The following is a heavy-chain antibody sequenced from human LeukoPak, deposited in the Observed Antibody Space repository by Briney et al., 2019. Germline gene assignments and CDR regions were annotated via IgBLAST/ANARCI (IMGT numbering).Heavy chain of an antibody. Sequence: GGSLRPSCSASEFTFGTYAMLWVRQAPGNGLEYVSAISSNGRDAYYAASVRGRFSISRVNSNNTLYLQMSSLRPEDTAMYYCARLAAAGHSDFWGQGALVAVSS. CDR3: ARLAAAGHSDF. D-gene: IGHD6-25*01. V-gene: IGHV3-64D*06. CDR2: ISSNGRDA. J-gene: IGHJ4*02. CDR1: EFTFGTYA.